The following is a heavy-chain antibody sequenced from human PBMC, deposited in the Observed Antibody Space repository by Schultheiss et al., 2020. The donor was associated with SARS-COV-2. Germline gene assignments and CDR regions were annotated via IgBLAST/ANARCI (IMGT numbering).Heavy chain of an antibody. CDR3: ARGVGDY. Sequence: GGSLRLSCAASGFTFSSYSMNWVRQAPGKGLEWVSSISSSSNSIYYADSVKGRFTISRDNAKNSLSLQMNSLRDEDTAVYYCARGVGDYWGQGALVTVSS. D-gene: IGHD5/OR15-5a*01. J-gene: IGHJ4*02. CDR1: GFTFSSYS. V-gene: IGHV3-48*02. CDR2: ISSSSNSI.